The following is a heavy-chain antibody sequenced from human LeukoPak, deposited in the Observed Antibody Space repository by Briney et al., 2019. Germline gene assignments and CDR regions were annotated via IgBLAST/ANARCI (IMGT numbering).Heavy chain of an antibody. CDR3: ASLGYDILTGYYFDY. D-gene: IGHD3-9*01. CDR1: GGSISSSSYY. CDR2: IYYSGST. Sequence: SETLSLTCTVSGGSISSSSYYWGWIRQPPGKGLEWIGSIYYSGSTYYNPSLKSRVTISVDTSKNQFSLKLSSVTAADTAVYYCASLGYDILTGYYFDYWGQGTLVTVSS. J-gene: IGHJ4*02. V-gene: IGHV4-39*07.